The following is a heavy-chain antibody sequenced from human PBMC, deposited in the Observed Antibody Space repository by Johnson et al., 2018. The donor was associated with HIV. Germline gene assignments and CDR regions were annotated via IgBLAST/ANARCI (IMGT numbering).Heavy chain of an antibody. J-gene: IGHJ3*02. D-gene: IGHD6-13*01. V-gene: IGHV3-25*04. CDR3: ARGGWVFDAFDI. CDR2: VNPNGGIT. CDR1: GFTFDDYG. Sequence: QLVESGGGVARPGGSLRLSCVASGFTFDDYGMSWVRQASGNGLELVGQVNPNGGITYLIDSGKDRFSTSRDNAKNTLHLQMNSLRAEDTAVYYCARGGWVFDAFDIWGQGTMVTVSS.